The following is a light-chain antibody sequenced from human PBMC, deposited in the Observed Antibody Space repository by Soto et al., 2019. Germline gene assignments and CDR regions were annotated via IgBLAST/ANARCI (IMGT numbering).Light chain of an antibody. Sequence: EIVLTQSPATLSLSPGERATLSCRASQSVSSYLAWYQQKPGQAPRLLIYDASNMATGIPARFSGSGSGTAFTLTISSIEPEDFAVYYCQQRSNWPPITFGQGTRLEIK. V-gene: IGKV3-11*01. CDR2: DAS. CDR1: QSVSSY. J-gene: IGKJ5*01. CDR3: QQRSNWPPIT.